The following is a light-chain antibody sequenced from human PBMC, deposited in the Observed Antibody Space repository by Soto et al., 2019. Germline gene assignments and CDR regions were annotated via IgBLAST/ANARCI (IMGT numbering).Light chain of an antibody. J-gene: IGKJ5*01. CDR1: QSLSSNS. CDR3: QQYVSAPIT. CDR2: GVS. Sequence: EIVLTQSPGTLSLCPGERAALSCRASQSLSSNSLAWYQQKPGQAPRLLIYGVSSRATGVPVSFSGSGSGTDFTLTISRLEPEHFAVYYCQQYVSAPITFDQGTRLEI. V-gene: IGKV3-20*01.